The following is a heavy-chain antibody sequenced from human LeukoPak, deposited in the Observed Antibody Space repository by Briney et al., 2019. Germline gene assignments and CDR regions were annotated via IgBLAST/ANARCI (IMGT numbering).Heavy chain of an antibody. D-gene: IGHD3-22*01. V-gene: IGHV1-69*13. Sequence: SVKVSCKASGGTFSSYAISWVRQAPGQGLEWMGGIIPIFGTANYAQKFQGRVTITADESTSTAYMELSSLRSEDTAVYYCARGTELSGLAPFLYFQHWGQGTLVTVSS. CDR3: ARGTELSGLAPFLYFQH. J-gene: IGHJ1*01. CDR1: GGTFSSYA. CDR2: IIPIFGTA.